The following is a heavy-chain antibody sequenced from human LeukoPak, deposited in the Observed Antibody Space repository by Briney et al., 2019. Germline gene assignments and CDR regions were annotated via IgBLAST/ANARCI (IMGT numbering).Heavy chain of an antibody. D-gene: IGHD4-11*01. J-gene: IGHJ6*03. Sequence: QAGGSLRLSCAVSGFTLSNYSMDWVRQAPGKGLEWISYISGSGFTIHYADSVKGRFTISRDNAKNSLYLQMNSLRAEDTAVYYCARGVPKTSYYYYYMDVWGKGTTVTVSS. CDR1: GFTLSNYS. CDR3: ARGVPKTSYYYYYMDV. CDR2: ISGSGFTI. V-gene: IGHV3-48*01.